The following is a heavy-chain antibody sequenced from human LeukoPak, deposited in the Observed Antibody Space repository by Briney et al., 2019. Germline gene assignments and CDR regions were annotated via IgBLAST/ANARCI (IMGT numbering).Heavy chain of an antibody. D-gene: IGHD3-3*01. J-gene: IGHJ4*02. Sequence: SETLSLTCTVSGVSISSYYWSWIRQPPGKGLEWIGYIYYSGSTNYNPSLKSRVTISVGTSKNQFSLKLSPVTAADTAVYYCARGDVGYYDFWSGYPRAFDYWGQGTLVTVSS. CDR1: GVSISSYY. V-gene: IGHV4-59*01. CDR3: ARGDVGYYDFWSGYPRAFDY. CDR2: IYYSGST.